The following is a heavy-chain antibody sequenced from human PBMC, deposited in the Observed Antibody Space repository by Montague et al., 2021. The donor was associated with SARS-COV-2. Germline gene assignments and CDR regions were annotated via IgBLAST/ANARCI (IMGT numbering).Heavy chain of an antibody. CDR2: IYYSGST. V-gene: IGHV4-39*01. CDR3: ARPPGAPYDILIGTYRPGDDY. Sequence: SETLSLTCTVSGGSISSSSYYWGWIRQPPGKGLEWIGSIYYSGSTYYNPSLKSRVTISVDTSKNQFSLKLSSVTAADTAVYYCARPPGAPYDILIGTYRPGDDYWGQGTLVTVSS. D-gene: IGHD3-9*01. J-gene: IGHJ4*02. CDR1: GGSISSSSYY.